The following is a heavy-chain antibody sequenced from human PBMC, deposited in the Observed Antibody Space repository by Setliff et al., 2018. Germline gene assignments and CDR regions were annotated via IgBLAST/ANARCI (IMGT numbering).Heavy chain of an antibody. CDR1: GDSISSRRNY. J-gene: IGHJ6*03. CDR3: ARMSGFQYIDV. Sequence: SETLSLTCTVSGDSISSRRNYWGWFRQPAGKELEWIGQIYTSWSTNYNPSLKSRVTISLDTSKNQFPLSLTPVTAEDTAVYYCARMSGFQYIDVWDKGTTVTVSS. D-gene: IGHD3-3*01. CDR2: IYTSWST. V-gene: IGHV4-61*09.